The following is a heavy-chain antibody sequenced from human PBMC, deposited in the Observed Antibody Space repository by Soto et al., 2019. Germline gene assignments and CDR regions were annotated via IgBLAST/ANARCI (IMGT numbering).Heavy chain of an antibody. CDR1: GGSISSGGYY. D-gene: IGHD3-10*01. J-gene: IGHJ4*02. CDR3: ARGVTMVRGVIHTPYFDY. CDR2: IYYSGSA. Sequence: QVQLQESGPGLVKPSQTLSLTCTVSGGSISSGGYYWSWIRQHPGKGLEWIGYIYYSGSAYYNPSLKSRATISVDTSKNHFSLKLSSVTAAETAVYYCARGVTMVRGVIHTPYFDYWGQGTLVTVSS. V-gene: IGHV4-31*03.